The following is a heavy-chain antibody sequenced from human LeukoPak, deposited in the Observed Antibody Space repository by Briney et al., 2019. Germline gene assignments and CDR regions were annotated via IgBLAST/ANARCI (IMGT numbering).Heavy chain of an antibody. CDR3: AKDSSGYYTRWYYYYYMDV. J-gene: IGHJ6*03. Sequence: GGSLRLSCAASGFTFDDYAMHWVRQAAGKCLEWVSLISGDGGSTYYADSVKCRFTNSRDNSKTSLYLKMNSLSTEDTALYYCAKDSSGYYTRWYYYYYMDVWGKGTTVTVSS. CDR1: GFTFDDYA. V-gene: IGHV3-43*02. CDR2: ISGDGGST. D-gene: IGHD3-22*01.